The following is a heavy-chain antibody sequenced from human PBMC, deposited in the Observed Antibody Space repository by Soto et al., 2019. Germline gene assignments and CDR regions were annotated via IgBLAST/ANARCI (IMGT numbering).Heavy chain of an antibody. V-gene: IGHV4-61*01. CDR1: GGSVSSGSYY. J-gene: IGHJ4*02. D-gene: IGHD5-12*01. CDR3: ARGPQGVATIFFT. Sequence: SETLSLTCTVSGGSVSSGSYYWSWIRQPPGKGLEWIGYIYYSGSTNYNPSLKSRVTISVDTSKNQFSLKRSSVTAADTAVYYCARGPQGVATIFFTWGQGTLVTVSS. CDR2: IYYSGST.